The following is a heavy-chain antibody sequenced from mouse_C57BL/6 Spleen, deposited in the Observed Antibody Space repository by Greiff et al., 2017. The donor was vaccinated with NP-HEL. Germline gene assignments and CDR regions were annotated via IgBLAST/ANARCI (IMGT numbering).Heavy chain of an antibody. D-gene: IGHD2-10*02. CDR2: ISSGGSYT. CDR1: GFTFSSYG. J-gene: IGHJ2*01. V-gene: IGHV5-6*01. Sequence: EVQVVESGGDLVKPGGSLKLSCAASGFTFSSYGMSWVRQTPDKRLEWVATISSGGSYTYYPDSVKGRFTISRDNAKNTLYLQMSSLKSEDTAMYYCARQGYGNYENYFDYWGQGTTLTVSS. CDR3: ARQGYGNYENYFDY.